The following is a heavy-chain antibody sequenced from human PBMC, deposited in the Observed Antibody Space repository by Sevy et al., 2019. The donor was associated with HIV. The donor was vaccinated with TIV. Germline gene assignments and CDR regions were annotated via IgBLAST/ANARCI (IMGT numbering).Heavy chain of an antibody. D-gene: IGHD5-18*01. CDR1: GGSISSSSYY. CDR3: ARHGYSYIYYYYGMDV. J-gene: IGHJ6*02. CDR2: IYYSGST. Sequence: SETLSLTCTVSGGSISSSSYYWGWIRQPPGKGLEWIGSIYYSGSTYYNPSLKSRVTISVDTSKNQFSLKLSSVTAADTAVYYCARHGYSYIYYYYGMDVWGQGTTVTVSS. V-gene: IGHV4-39*01.